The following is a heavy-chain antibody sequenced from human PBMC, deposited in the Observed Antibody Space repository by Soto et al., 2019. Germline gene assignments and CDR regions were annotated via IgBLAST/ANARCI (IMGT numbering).Heavy chain of an antibody. Sequence: QVQLVQSGAEVKKPGSSVKVSCKASGGTFSSYAISWVRQAPGQGLEWMGGIIPIFGTANYAQKFQGRVTITADESTSTAYMELSRLRSEDTAVYYCARVRYFDPSYGMDVWGQGTTVTVSS. D-gene: IGHD3-9*01. CDR2: IIPIFGTA. CDR3: ARVRYFDPSYGMDV. J-gene: IGHJ6*02. CDR1: GGTFSSYA. V-gene: IGHV1-69*01.